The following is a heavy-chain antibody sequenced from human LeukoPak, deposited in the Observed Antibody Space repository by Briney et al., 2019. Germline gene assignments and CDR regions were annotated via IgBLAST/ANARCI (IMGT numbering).Heavy chain of an antibody. J-gene: IGHJ4*02. CDR1: GFIVSGTY. V-gene: IGHV4-38-2*01. CDR3: ARTRYYYNSRSYGAPYYFDY. CDR2: IYYSGST. Sequence: KSGGSLRLSCAASGFIVSGTYMTWIRQPPGKGLEWIGSIYYSGSTYYNPSLKSRVTISVDTSKNQFSLKLSSVTAADTAVYYCARTRYYYNSRSYGAPYYFDYWGQGTLVTVSS. D-gene: IGHD3-10*01.